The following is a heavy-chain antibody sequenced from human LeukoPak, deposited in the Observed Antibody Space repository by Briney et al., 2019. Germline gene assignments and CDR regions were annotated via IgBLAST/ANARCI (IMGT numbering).Heavy chain of an antibody. CDR1: GGSISSSSYY. CDR2: INHSGST. V-gene: IGHV4-39*07. D-gene: IGHD6-13*01. Sequence: SETLSLTCTVSGGSISSSSYYWGWIRQPPGKGLEWIGEINHSGSTNYNPSLKSRVTISVDTSKNQFSLKLSSVTAADTAVYYCARGGYSRGPTYFQHWGQGTLVTVSS. J-gene: IGHJ1*01. CDR3: ARGGYSRGPTYFQH.